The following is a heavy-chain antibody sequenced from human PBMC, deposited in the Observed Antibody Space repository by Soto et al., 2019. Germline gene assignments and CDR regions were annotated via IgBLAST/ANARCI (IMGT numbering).Heavy chain of an antibody. Sequence: EVQLLESGGGLVQPGGSLRLTCEASGFIFSTYAMSWVRQAPGKGLEWVAGIIGNSAEIRYADSVKGRFTISRDNSKKTLFLQMFSLRAEDTAIYYCAKDRRPDGSWTFDYWGQGTLVTVSS. CDR1: GFIFSTYA. CDR3: AKDRRPDGSWTFDY. D-gene: IGHD3-22*01. V-gene: IGHV3-23*01. J-gene: IGHJ4*02. CDR2: IIGNSAEI.